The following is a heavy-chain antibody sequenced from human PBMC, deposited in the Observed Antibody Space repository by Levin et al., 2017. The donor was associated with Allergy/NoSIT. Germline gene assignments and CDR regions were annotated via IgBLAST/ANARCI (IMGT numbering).Heavy chain of an antibody. CDR3: ASITMVRGAPPAYGMDV. J-gene: IGHJ6*02. Sequence: KISCKASGGTFSSYAISWVRQAPGQGLEWMGGIIPIFGTANYAQKFQGRVTITADESTSTAYMELSSLRSEDTAVYYCASITMVRGAPPAYGMDVWGQGTTVTVSS. V-gene: IGHV1-69*01. CDR2: IIPIFGTA. CDR1: GGTFSSYA. D-gene: IGHD3-10*01.